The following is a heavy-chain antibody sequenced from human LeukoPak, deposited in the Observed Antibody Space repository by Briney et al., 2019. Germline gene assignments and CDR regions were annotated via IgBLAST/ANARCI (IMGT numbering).Heavy chain of an antibody. CDR1: GYIFTSYG. D-gene: IGHD3-10*01. V-gene: IGHV1-18*01. J-gene: IGHJ3*01. Sequence: ASVKVSCKASGYIFTSYGISWVRQAPGQGLEWMGWISPYNGNTNYAQKLQGRVTMTTDTSTSTAYMELRSLRSDDTAVYYCARGDHVLPSPDYWXQGTMVTVSS. CDR2: ISPYNGNT. CDR3: ARGDHVLPSPDY.